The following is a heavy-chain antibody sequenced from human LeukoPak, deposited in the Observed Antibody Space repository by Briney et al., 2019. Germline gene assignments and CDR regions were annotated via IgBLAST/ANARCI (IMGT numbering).Heavy chain of an antibody. Sequence: SETLSPTCTVSGDSIISYYWSWIRQPPVKGLEWIGYIYYSGSSNYDPALKSRVTMSVDTSKNQFSLKLSSVTAADTALYYCARHAGGAGWHYFDYWGQGALVTVSS. J-gene: IGHJ4*02. CDR3: ARHAGGAGWHYFDY. D-gene: IGHD6-19*01. CDR1: GDSIISYY. CDR2: IYYSGSS. V-gene: IGHV4-59*08.